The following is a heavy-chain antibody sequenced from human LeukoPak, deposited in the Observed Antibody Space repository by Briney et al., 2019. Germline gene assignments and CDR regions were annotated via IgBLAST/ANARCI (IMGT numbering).Heavy chain of an antibody. CDR3: AKEPYSGSQLLDY. V-gene: IGHV3-23*01. CDR2: ITTSGGTT. J-gene: IGHJ4*02. Sequence: GGSLRLSCVAPGFTFSSHGMSWVRQAPGKGLEWVSGITTSGGTTYYADSVKGRFTISRDNSKNTLYLQMNSLRAEDTAVYHCAKEPYSGSQLLDYWGQGTLVTVSS. D-gene: IGHD1-26*01. CDR1: GFTFSSHG.